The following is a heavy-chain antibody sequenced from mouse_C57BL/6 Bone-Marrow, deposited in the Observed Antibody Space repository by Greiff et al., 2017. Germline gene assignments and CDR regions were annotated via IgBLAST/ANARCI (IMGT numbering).Heavy chain of an antibody. CDR3: ARAYDYDDYTMDY. V-gene: IGHV1-64*01. J-gene: IGHJ4*01. CDR1: GYTFTNYW. Sequence: QVQLQQPGAELVKPGASVQLPCKASGYTFTNYWMHWVKQRPGQGLEWIGMMHPNGGSPDYNEKFKSEATLSVDKSSRTAYMELSSLTSEDSAVYYCARAYDYDDYTMDYGGQGTAVTVSS. D-gene: IGHD2-4*01. CDR2: MHPNGGSP.